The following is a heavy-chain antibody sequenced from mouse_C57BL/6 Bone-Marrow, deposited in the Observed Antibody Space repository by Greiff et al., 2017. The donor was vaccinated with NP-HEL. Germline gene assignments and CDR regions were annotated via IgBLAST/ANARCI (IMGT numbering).Heavy chain of an antibody. D-gene: IGHD2-4*01. CDR2: IYPRSGNT. Sequence: VQLQQSGAELARPGASVKLSCKASGYTFTSYGISWVKQRTGQGLEWIGEIYPRSGNTYYNEKFKGKATLTADKSSSTAYMELRSLTSEDSAVYFCARWDIYYDYDRGPFDDWGQGTTLTVSS. J-gene: IGHJ2*01. V-gene: IGHV1-81*01. CDR3: ARWDIYYDYDRGPFDD. CDR1: GYTFTSYG.